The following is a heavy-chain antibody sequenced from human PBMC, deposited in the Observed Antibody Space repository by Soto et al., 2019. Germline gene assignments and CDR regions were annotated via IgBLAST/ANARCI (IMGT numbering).Heavy chain of an antibody. CDR2: IIPIPGTA. Sequence: QVQLVQSGAEVKKPGSSVKVSCKASGGTFGSYAISWVRQAPGQGLEWMGGIIPIPGTANYAQKFQGRVTIAADESTSTAYMELSSLRSEDTAVYYCARSQGSSTSLEIYDYYYYGMDVWGQGPTVTVSS. CDR1: GGTFGSYA. CDR3: ARSQGSSTSLEIYDYYYYGMDV. D-gene: IGHD2-2*01. V-gene: IGHV1-69*01. J-gene: IGHJ6*02.